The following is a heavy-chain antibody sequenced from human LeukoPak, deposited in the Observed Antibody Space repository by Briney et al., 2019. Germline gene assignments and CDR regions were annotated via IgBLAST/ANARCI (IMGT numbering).Heavy chain of an antibody. J-gene: IGHJ4*02. CDR2: IKPDGNEQ. D-gene: IGHD2-2*02. CDR1: GFTFSSYW. V-gene: IGHV3-7*05. CDR3: ASIYGDY. Sequence: GGSLRLSCAASGFTFSSYWMTWVRQAPGKGLEWVANIKPDGNEQNYVDSVKGRFTISRGNAKNSLYLQVDSLRAEDTAVYYCASIYGDYWGQGTLVTVSS.